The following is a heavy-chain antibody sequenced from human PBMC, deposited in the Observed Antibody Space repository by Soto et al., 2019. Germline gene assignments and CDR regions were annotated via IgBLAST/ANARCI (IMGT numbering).Heavy chain of an antibody. V-gene: IGHV3-33*01. CDR2: IWYDGSNK. Sequence: QVQLVESGGDVVQPGRSLRLSCAASGFTFITYGFHWVRQTPGKGLEWVAVIWYDGSNKYYADSVKGRFTISSDNSENAVYLQMNSLRAEYMAVYYCARDLCAKSECLDSWGQGALVTVS. J-gene: IGHJ4*02. D-gene: IGHD3-3*01. CDR1: GFTFITYG. CDR3: ARDLCAKSECLDS.